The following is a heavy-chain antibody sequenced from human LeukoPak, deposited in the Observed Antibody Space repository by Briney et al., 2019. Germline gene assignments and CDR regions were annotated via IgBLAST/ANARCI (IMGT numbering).Heavy chain of an antibody. D-gene: IGHD4-17*01. V-gene: IGHV3-33*01. CDR1: EFTFSSYG. CDR2: IWWDGSNK. CDR3: ARASTTVPNLLDY. Sequence: GGSLRLSCAASEFTFSSYGMHWVRQAPGKGLEWVAVIWWDGSNKYYADSVKGRFTISRDNSKNTLYLQMNSLRAEDTAVYYCARASTTVPNLLDYWGQGTLVTVSS. J-gene: IGHJ4*02.